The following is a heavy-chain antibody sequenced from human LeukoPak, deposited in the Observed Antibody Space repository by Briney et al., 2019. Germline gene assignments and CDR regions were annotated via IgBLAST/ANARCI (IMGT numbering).Heavy chain of an antibody. J-gene: IGHJ4*02. D-gene: IGHD3-3*01. Sequence: ASVKVSCKASGYTFTGYYMHWVRQAPGQGLEWMGWINPNSGGTNYAQKFQGRVTMTRDTSISTAYMELSRLRSDDTAVYYCARGNYDFWSVYYLFDYGGKGTLVTVSS. CDR3: ARGNYDFWSVYYLFDY. CDR1: GYTFTGYY. V-gene: IGHV1-2*02. CDR2: INPNSGGT.